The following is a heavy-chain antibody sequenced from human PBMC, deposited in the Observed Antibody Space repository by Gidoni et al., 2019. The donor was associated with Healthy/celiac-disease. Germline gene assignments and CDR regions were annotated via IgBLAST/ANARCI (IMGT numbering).Heavy chain of an antibody. CDR2: ISGSGGST. CDR1: GFTFSSSA. D-gene: IGHD3-10*01. V-gene: IGHV3-23*01. J-gene: IGHJ6*02. CDR3: AKDQGITMVRGVISYYGMDV. Sequence: EVRLLESGGGLVQPGGSLRLSCAASGFTFSSSAMSWVRQAPGKGLEWVSAISGSGGSTYYADSVKGRFTISRDNSKNTLYLQMNSLRAEDTAVYYCAKDQGITMVRGVISYYGMDVWGQGTTVTVSS.